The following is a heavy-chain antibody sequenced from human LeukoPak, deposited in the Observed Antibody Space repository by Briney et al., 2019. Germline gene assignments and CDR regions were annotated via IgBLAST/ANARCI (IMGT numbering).Heavy chain of an antibody. CDR3: ARGGGLDV. CDR1: GFSFSAFA. J-gene: IGHJ6*02. Sequence: GGSLRLSCAVSGFSFSAFAMHWVRQAPGKGLEWVAVISYDGGTQFYADSVKGRFTISRDNSKNTLYLQMNTLRPEDTAVYYCARGGGLDVWGQGATVTVSS. D-gene: IGHD3-16*01. V-gene: IGHV3-30-3*01. CDR2: ISYDGGTQ.